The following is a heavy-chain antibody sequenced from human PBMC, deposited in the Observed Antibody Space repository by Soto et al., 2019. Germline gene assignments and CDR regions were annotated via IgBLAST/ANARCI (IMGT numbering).Heavy chain of an antibody. CDR1: GASLSRGGYY. J-gene: IGHJ4*02. V-gene: IGHV4-31*01. CDR2: IYYSGST. D-gene: IGHD1-26*01. Sequence: QVQLSESGPGLVRPSETLSLTCRVSGASLSRGGYYWSWIRQHPAKGLEWIGNIYYSGSTDYSPSLRRLVTISLDTAKNQFSLNLNSVTAADTAVYYCAREGSYHYFDFWGQGTLVTVFS. CDR3: AREGSYHYFDF.